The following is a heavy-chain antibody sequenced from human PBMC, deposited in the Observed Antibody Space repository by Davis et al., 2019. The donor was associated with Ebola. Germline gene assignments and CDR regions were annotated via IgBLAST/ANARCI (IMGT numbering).Heavy chain of an antibody. J-gene: IGHJ1*01. CDR1: GFTFSSYA. CDR2: ISYDGSNK. V-gene: IGHV3-30-3*01. CDR3: ARDSGIAVAGLGYFQ. Sequence: GESLKISCAASGFTFSSYAMHWVRQAPGKGLEWVAVISYDGSNKYYADSVKGRFTISRDNSKNTLYLQMNSLRAEDTAVYYCARDSGIAVAGLGYFQ. D-gene: IGHD6-19*01.